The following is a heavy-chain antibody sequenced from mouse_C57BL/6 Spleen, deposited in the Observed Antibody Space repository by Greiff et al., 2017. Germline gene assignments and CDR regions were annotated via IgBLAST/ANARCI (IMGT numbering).Heavy chain of an antibody. Sequence: QVQLQQSGPELVKPGASVKISCKASGYAFSSSWMNWVKQRPGKGLEWIGRIYPGDGDTNYNGKFKGKATLTADKSSSTAYMQLSSLTSEDSAVYFCARGGYGNYVSFDYWGQGTTLTVSS. J-gene: IGHJ2*01. CDR3: ARGGYGNYVSFDY. D-gene: IGHD2-1*01. V-gene: IGHV1-82*01. CDR2: IYPGDGDT. CDR1: GYAFSSSW.